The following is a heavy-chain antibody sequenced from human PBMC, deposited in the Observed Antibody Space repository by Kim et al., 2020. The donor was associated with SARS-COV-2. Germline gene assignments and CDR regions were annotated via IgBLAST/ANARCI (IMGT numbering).Heavy chain of an antibody. J-gene: IGHJ4*02. CDR3: ARGRYYYDSTLFY. V-gene: IGHV4-34*01. D-gene: IGHD3-22*01. Sequence: YNPSLKSRVTISVETSKNQFSLKLSSVTAADTAVYYCARGRYYYDSTLFYWGQGTLVTVSS.